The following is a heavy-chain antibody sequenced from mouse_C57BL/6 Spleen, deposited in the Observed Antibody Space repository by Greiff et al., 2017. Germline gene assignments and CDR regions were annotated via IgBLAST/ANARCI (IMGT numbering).Heavy chain of an antibody. V-gene: IGHV10-1*01. J-gene: IGHJ2*01. D-gene: IGHD2-5*01. CDR3: VRQGYSNYGSFDY. Sequence: EVKLMESGGGLVQPKGSLKLSCAASGFSFNTYAMNWVRQAPGKGLEWVARIRSKSNNYATYYADSVKDRFTISRDDSESMLYLQMNNLKTEDTAMYYCVRQGYSNYGSFDYWGQGTTLTVSS. CDR1: GFSFNTYA. CDR2: IRSKSNNYAT.